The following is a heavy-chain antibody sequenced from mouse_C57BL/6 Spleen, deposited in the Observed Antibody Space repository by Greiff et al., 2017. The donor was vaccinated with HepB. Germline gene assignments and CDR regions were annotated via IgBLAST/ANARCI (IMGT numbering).Heavy chain of an antibody. J-gene: IGHJ1*03. CDR1: GYSFTGYF. D-gene: IGHD1-1*01. Sequence: EVQLKESGPELVKPGDSVKISCKASGYSFTGYFMNWVMQSHGKSLEWIGRINPYNGDTFYNQKFKGKATLTVDKSSSTAHMELRSLTSEDSAVYYCARSPYYYGSSDWYFDVWGTGTTVTVSS. V-gene: IGHV1-20*01. CDR3: ARSPYYYGSSDWYFDV. CDR2: INPYNGDT.